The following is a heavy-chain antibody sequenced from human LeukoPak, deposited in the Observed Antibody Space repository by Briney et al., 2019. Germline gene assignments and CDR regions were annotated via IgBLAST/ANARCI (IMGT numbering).Heavy chain of an antibody. D-gene: IGHD4-11*01. Sequence: PGGSLRLSCAASGFTFDDYGMSWVRQAPGKGLDWGSGINWNGGITGYADSVQGRFTISRDNAKTSLYLQMNSLRAEDTALYYCARSGRYYSTSNYYYYYMDVWGKGTTVTVSS. CDR2: INWNGGIT. CDR1: GFTFDDYG. V-gene: IGHV3-20*04. CDR3: ARSGRYYSTSNYYYYYMDV. J-gene: IGHJ6*03.